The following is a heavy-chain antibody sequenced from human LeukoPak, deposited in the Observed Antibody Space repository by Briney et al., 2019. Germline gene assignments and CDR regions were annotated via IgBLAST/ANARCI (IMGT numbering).Heavy chain of an antibody. D-gene: IGHD6-19*01. V-gene: IGHV3-30*18. CDR1: GFTFSSYG. CDR2: ISYDGSNK. J-gene: IGHJ6*02. Sequence: GGSLRLSCAASGFTFSSYGMHWVRQAPGKGLEWVAVISYDGSNKYYADSVKGRFTISRDNSKNTLYLQMNSLRAEDTAVYYCAKDLGAVAGSGLYGMDVWGQGTTVTVSS. CDR3: AKDLGAVAGSGLYGMDV.